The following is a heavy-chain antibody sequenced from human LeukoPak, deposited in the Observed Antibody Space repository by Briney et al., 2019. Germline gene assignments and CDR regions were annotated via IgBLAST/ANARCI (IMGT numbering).Heavy chain of an antibody. Sequence: SQTLSLTCTVSGGSISSGSYYWSWIRQPAGKGLEWIGRIYTSGSTNYNPSLKSRVTISVDTSKNQFSLKLSSVTAADTAVYYCARDGYYDFWSGNLRAFDIWGQGTMVTVSS. CDR2: IYTSGST. CDR3: ARDGYYDFWSGNLRAFDI. V-gene: IGHV4-61*02. CDR1: GGSISSGSYY. D-gene: IGHD3-3*01. J-gene: IGHJ3*02.